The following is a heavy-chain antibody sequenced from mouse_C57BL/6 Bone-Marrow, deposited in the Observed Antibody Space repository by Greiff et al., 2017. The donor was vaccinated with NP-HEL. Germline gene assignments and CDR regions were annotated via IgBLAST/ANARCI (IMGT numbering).Heavy chain of an antibody. J-gene: IGHJ1*03. CDR2: IHPNSGST. Sequence: VQLQQPGAELVKPGASVKLSCKASGYTFTSYWMHWVKQRPGQGLEWIGMIHPNSGSTNYNEKFKSKATLTVDKSSSTAYMQLSSLTSEDSAVYYCARTSNWDGRYFDVWGTGTTVTVSS. CDR3: ARTSNWDGRYFDV. V-gene: IGHV1-64*01. CDR1: GYTFTSYW. D-gene: IGHD4-1*01.